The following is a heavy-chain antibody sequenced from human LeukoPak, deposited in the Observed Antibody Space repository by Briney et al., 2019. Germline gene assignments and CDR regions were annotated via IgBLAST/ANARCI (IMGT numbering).Heavy chain of an antibody. CDR2: INHSGST. CDR3: ARGRRGSSSWYGKNYFDY. J-gene: IGHJ4*02. Sequence: PSETLSLTCAVYGGSFSGYYWSWIRQPPGKGLEWIGEINHSGSTNYNPSLKSRVTISVDTSKNQFSLELSSVTAADTAVYYCARGRRGSSSWYGKNYFDYWGQGTLVTVSS. V-gene: IGHV4-34*01. D-gene: IGHD6-13*01. CDR1: GGSFSGYY.